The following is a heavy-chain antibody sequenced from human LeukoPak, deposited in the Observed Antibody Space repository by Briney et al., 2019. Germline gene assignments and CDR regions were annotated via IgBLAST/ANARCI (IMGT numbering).Heavy chain of an antibody. V-gene: IGHV1-8*02. Sequence: ASVKVSCKASGRTFSSYAISWVRQAPGQGLEWMGWMNPNSGNTGCAQKFQGRVTMTRNTSISTAYMELSSLRSEDTAVYYCARASGSYLTFDYWGQGTLVTVSS. J-gene: IGHJ4*02. CDR3: ARASGSYLTFDY. D-gene: IGHD1-26*01. CDR1: GRTFSSYA. CDR2: MNPNSGNT.